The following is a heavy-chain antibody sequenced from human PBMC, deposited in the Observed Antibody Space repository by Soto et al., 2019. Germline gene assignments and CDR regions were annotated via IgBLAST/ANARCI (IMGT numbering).Heavy chain of an antibody. CDR3: ARLLTMLYGMDV. J-gene: IGHJ6*02. V-gene: IGHV4-39*01. CDR2: IYYSGST. CDR1: GGSISSSSYY. D-gene: IGHD3-10*01. Sequence: SETLSLTCTVSGGSISSSSYYWGWIRQPPGKGLEWIGSIYYSGSTYYNPPLKSRVTISVDTSKNQFSLKLSSVTAADTAVYYCARLLTMLYGMDVWGQGTTVTVSS.